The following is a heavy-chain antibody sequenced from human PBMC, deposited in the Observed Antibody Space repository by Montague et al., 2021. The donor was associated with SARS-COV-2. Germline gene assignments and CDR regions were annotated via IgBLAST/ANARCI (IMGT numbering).Heavy chain of an antibody. CDR3: ARVMGITIFGVVTTSPYWYFDV. D-gene: IGHD3-3*01. Sequence: SLRPSCAASGFTFTTYWMTWVRQAPGKGLEWVANIKQDGNEKYYVDSVKGRFTVSRDNAKNSLFLEMNGLRDDDTAIYYCARVMGITIFGVVTTSPYWYFDVWGRGTLVTASS. CDR1: GFTFTTYW. CDR2: IKQDGNEK. J-gene: IGHJ2*01. V-gene: IGHV3-7*01.